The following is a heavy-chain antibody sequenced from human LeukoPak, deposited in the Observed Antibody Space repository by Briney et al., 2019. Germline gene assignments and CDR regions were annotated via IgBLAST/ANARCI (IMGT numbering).Heavy chain of an antibody. V-gene: IGHV3-30*02. D-gene: IGHD6-13*01. Sequence: PGGSLRLSCATSGVTFNNYAMHWVRQAPGKGLGWVAFIRVDGSNQYYADSVKGRFTISKDNSKNTLRLQMNRLRREDTAVYFCAQEIPSRYFDNWGQGTLVTVSS. CDR3: AQEIPSRYFDN. CDR1: GVTFNNYA. CDR2: IRVDGSNQ. J-gene: IGHJ4*02.